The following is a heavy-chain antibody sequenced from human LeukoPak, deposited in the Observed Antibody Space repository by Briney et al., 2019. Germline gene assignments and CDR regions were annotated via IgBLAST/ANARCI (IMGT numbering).Heavy chain of an antibody. CDR3: ARLDPVVMSAFDI. D-gene: IGHD3-22*01. Sequence: GGSLRLSCSASGFTFHDYGMSWVPQAPGKGLEWVSGINWNGGSTGYADSVKGRFTISRDNAKNSLYLQMNSLRAEDTALYYCARLDPVVMSAFDIWGQGTMVTVSS. CDR1: GFTFHDYG. J-gene: IGHJ3*02. V-gene: IGHV3-20*04. CDR2: INWNGGST.